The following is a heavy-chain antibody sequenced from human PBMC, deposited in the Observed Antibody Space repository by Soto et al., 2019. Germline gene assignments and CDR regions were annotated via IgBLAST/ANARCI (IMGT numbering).Heavy chain of an antibody. CDR2: IYYSGST. V-gene: IGHV4-59*01. CDR1: GGSISSYY. J-gene: IGHJ3*02. Sequence: SETLSLTCTASGGSISSYYWSWIRQPPGKGLEWIGYIYYSGSTNYNPSLKSRVTISVDTSKNQFSLKLSSVTAADTAVYYCARDGRGYGAFDIWGQGTMVTVSS. CDR3: ARDGRGYGAFDI. D-gene: IGHD3-10*01.